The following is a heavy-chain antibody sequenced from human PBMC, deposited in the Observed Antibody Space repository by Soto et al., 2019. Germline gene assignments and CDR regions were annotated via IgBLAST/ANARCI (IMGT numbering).Heavy chain of an antibody. Sequence: GESLKISCQGFGYSFTSFWIGWVRQMPGKGLEWMGIINPVDSDTRYSPSFQGQVTISVDKSITTAYLQRSSLKASDTAMYYCARYFPVFWFGEQDKEHHYHLDVWGKGTTVPVSS. CDR2: INPVDSDT. D-gene: IGHD3-10*01. J-gene: IGHJ6*03. CDR3: ARYFPVFWFGEQDKEHHYHLDV. V-gene: IGHV5-51*01. CDR1: GYSFTSFW.